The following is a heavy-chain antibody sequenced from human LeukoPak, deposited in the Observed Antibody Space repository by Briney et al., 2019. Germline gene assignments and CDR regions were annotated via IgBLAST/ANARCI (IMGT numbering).Heavy chain of an antibody. CDR3: AREGSSCRVGYFDY. D-gene: IGHD6-13*01. V-gene: IGHV3-30-3*01. J-gene: IGHJ4*02. CDR1: GFTFSSYA. CDR2: ISYDGSNK. Sequence: SGRSLRLSCAASGFTFSSYAMHWVRQAPGKGLEWVAVISYDGSNKYYADSVKGRFTISRDNSKNTLYLQMNSLRAEDTAVYYCAREGSSCRVGYFDYWGQGTLVTVSS.